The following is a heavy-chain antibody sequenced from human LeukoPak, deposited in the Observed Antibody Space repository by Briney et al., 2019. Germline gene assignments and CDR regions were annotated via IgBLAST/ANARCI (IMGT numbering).Heavy chain of an antibody. CDR2: INHSGST. D-gene: IGHD3-9*01. V-gene: IGHV4-34*01. J-gene: IGHJ3*02. CDR1: GGSFSGYY. Sequence: SETLSLTCAVYGGSFSGYYWSWIRQPPGKGLEWIGEINHSGSTNYNPSLKSRVTISVDTSKNQFSLKLSSVTAADTAMYYCAREYYDILTGYNAFDIWGQGTMVIVSS. CDR3: AREYYDILTGYNAFDI.